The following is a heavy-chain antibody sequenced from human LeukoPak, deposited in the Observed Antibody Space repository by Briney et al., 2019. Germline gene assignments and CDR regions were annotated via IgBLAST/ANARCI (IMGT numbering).Heavy chain of an antibody. V-gene: IGHV4-39*01. Sequence: SETLSLTCTVSGGSISSSSYYWGWIRQPPGKGLEWIGSIYYSGSTYYNPSLKSRVTISVDTSKNQFSLKLSSVTAADTAVYYCARQGTYSGYVGSEAFDIWGQGTMVTVSS. J-gene: IGHJ3*02. D-gene: IGHD5-12*01. CDR3: ARQGTYSGYVGSEAFDI. CDR2: IYYSGST. CDR1: GGSISSSSYY.